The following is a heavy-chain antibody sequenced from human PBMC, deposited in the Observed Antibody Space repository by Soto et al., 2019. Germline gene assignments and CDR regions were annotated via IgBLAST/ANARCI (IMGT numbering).Heavy chain of an antibody. Sequence: QVQLQESGPGLVKPSETLSLTCTVSGGSISSYYWSWIRQPPGKGLEWIGYIYYSGSTNYNPSLKSRVTISVDTSKNQFSLKLSSVTAADTAVYYCARGPLRFLDNWFDPWGQGTLVTVSS. CDR3: ARGPLRFLDNWFDP. J-gene: IGHJ5*02. CDR2: IYYSGST. CDR1: GGSISSYY. D-gene: IGHD3-3*01. V-gene: IGHV4-59*01.